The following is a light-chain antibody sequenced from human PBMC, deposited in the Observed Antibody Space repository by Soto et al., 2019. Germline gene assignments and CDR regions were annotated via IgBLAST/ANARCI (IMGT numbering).Light chain of an antibody. CDR3: CSYAGSYTWV. CDR1: SSDVGGYNY. V-gene: IGLV2-11*01. J-gene: IGLJ1*01. CDR2: DVG. Sequence: QAVVTQPRSVSGSPGQSVAISCSGTSSDVGGYNYVSWYQQHPTKAPKLMIYDVGKRPSGVPDRFSGSKSGNTASLTISGLQDEDEADYYCCSYAGSYTWVFGMGTKLTVL.